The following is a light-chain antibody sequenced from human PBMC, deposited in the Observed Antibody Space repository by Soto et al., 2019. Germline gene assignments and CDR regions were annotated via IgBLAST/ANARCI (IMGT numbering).Light chain of an antibody. Sequence: QSALTQPPSASGSPGQSVTISCTGTSSDVGAYKYVSWYQQYPGKAPKLMIYAVSRRPSGVPDRFSGSKSGNTASLTVSGLQAEDAADYYCTSYAGSNIWVFGGGTKLTVL. CDR2: AVS. V-gene: IGLV2-8*01. J-gene: IGLJ3*02. CDR3: TSYAGSNIWV. CDR1: SSDVGAYKY.